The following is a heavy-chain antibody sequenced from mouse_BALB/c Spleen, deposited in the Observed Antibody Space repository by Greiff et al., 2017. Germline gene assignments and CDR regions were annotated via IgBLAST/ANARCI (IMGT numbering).Heavy chain of an antibody. CDR2: IYPGDGDT. J-gene: IGHJ4*01. CDR3: ARGDGYHAMDY. V-gene: IGHV1-80*01. Sequence: VQLHQSGAELVRPGSSVKISCKASGYAFSSYWMNWVKQRPGQGLEWIGQIYPGDGDTNYNGKFKGKATLTADKSSSTAYMQLSSLTSEDSAVYFCARGDGYHAMDYWGEGTSVTVSS. CDR1: GYAFSSYW. D-gene: IGHD2-3*01.